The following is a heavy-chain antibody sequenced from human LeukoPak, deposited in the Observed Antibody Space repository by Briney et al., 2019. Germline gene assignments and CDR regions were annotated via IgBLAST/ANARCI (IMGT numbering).Heavy chain of an antibody. J-gene: IGHJ3*02. Sequence: PSETLSLTCTVSGGSIGSYYWSWIRQPPGKGLEWIGYIYYSGTTNSNPSLKSRVTISLDTSKNQFSLKLGSVTAADTAVYYCARVVEGDYGAFDTWGQGTMVTVSS. CDR3: ARVVEGDYGAFDT. V-gene: IGHV4-59*01. D-gene: IGHD4-17*01. CDR1: GGSIGSYY. CDR2: IYYSGTT.